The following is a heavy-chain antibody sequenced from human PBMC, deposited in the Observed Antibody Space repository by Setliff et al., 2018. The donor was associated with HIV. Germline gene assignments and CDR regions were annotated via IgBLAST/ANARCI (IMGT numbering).Heavy chain of an antibody. CDR1: GGSISSHY. CDR2: IYYSGST. Sequence: PSETLSLTCTVSGGSISSHYWSWIRQPPGKGLEWIGHIYYSGSTDYNPSLKSRVTISLDTSKNQFSLKLTSVTAADTAVYYCAREGRYSSACFFDYWGQGTLVTSPQ. CDR3: AREGRYSSACFFDY. D-gene: IGHD6-19*01. V-gene: IGHV4-59*11. J-gene: IGHJ4*02.